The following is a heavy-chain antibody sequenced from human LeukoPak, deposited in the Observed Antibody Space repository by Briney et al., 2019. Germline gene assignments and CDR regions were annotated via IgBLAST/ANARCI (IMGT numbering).Heavy chain of an antibody. CDR3: ARVQGLENDYVWGSYRWGAFDI. CDR2: IYYSGST. D-gene: IGHD3-16*02. CDR1: GGSISSYY. J-gene: IGHJ3*02. V-gene: IGHV4-59*01. Sequence: PSETLSLTCTVSGGSISSYYWSWIRQPPGKGLEWIGYIYYSGSTNYNPSPKSRVTISVGTSKNQFSLKLSSVTAADTAVYYCARVQGLENDYVWGSYRWGAFDIWGQGTMVTVSS.